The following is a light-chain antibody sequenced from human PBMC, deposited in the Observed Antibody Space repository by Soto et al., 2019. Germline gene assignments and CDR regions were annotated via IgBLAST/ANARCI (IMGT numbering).Light chain of an antibody. CDR2: EVT. V-gene: IGLV2-23*02. CDR1: SSDVGSYDL. J-gene: IGLJ2*01. Sequence: QSALTQPASVSGSPGQAITISCTGSSSDVGSYDLVSWYQQHPGNVPKLMIYEVTKRPSGVSNRFSASKSGNTASLTISGLQAEDEANYYCYSYSASSVVIFGGGTKVTVL. CDR3: YSYSASSVVI.